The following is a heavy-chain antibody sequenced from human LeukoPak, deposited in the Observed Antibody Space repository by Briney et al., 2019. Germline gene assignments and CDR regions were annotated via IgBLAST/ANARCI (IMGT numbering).Heavy chain of an antibody. CDR3: ARDPPRSGITIFGSYYMDV. CDR2: IYHSGST. V-gene: IGHV4-38-2*02. J-gene: IGHJ6*03. CDR1: GYSISSGYY. D-gene: IGHD3-3*01. Sequence: SETLSLTCAVSGYSISSGYYWGWIRQPPGKGLVWIGSIYHSGSTYYNPSLESRVTISVDTSKNQFSLKLSSVTAADTAVYYCARDPPRSGITIFGSYYMDVWGKGTTVTVSS.